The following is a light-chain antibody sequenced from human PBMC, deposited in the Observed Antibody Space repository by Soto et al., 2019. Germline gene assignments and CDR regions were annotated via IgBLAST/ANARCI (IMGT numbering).Light chain of an antibody. CDR2: DVS. Sequence: QSALTQPASVSGSPGQSITIFCTGTGSDVGGYDYVSWYQHYPGKAPKLLIFDVSYRTSGVSNRFSGSKSGNTASLTISGLQADDEADYYCTSYTTRSTWVFGGGTKLTVL. V-gene: IGLV2-14*01. J-gene: IGLJ3*02. CDR1: GSDVGGYDY. CDR3: TSYTTRSTWV.